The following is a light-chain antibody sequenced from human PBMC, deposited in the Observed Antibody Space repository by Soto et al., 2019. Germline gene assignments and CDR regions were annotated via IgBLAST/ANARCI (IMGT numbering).Light chain of an antibody. Sequence: SALTQPASVSGSPGQSITTSCTGTSSDVGGYNSVSWYQQHPGKAPKLMIYEVSNRPSGVSNRFSGSKSGNTASLTISGLPAEDEADYYGSSYTTSSTLLYVFGTGTKLTVL. V-gene: IGLV2-14*01. CDR2: EVS. CDR3: SSYTTSSTLLYV. J-gene: IGLJ1*01. CDR1: SSDVGGYNS.